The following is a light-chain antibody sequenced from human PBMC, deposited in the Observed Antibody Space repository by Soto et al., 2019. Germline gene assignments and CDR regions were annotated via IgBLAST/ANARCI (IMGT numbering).Light chain of an antibody. J-gene: IGKJ1*01. CDR1: ETINTW. CDR3: QQYNSYWT. CDR2: DAY. V-gene: IGKV1-5*01. Sequence: IQMTQSPSTLSASVGDRVTITCRASETINTWLAWYQQKPGKAPKLLIYDAYSLQSGVPSRFSGSGSGTEFTLTISSLQPDDSATYYCQQYNSYWTFGPGTKVEIQ.